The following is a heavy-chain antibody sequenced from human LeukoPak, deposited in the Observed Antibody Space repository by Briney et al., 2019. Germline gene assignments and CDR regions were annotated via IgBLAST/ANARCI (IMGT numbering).Heavy chain of an antibody. Sequence: SVKVSCKASGGTFSSYTFSWVRQAPGQGLEWMGGIIPIFGTTKSAQKFRDRVTITADESTSTVYMELSSLRSEDTAVFYCTSDWVSAKSFDIWGQGTMVTVSS. J-gene: IGHJ3*02. CDR3: TSDWVSAKSFDI. CDR1: GGTFSSYT. D-gene: IGHD2-8*01. CDR2: IIPIFGTT. V-gene: IGHV1-69*01.